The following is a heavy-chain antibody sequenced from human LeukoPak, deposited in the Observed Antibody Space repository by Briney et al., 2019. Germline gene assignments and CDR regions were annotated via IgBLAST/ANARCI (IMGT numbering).Heavy chain of an antibody. Sequence: GGSLRLSCAASGFTFSSYSMNWVRQAPGKGLEWVSGIRAGGDNTYYADSVKGRLTISRDNSKKTLYVQMNSLRAEDTAVYYCAKGMVRGVILKGFDYWGQGTLVTVSS. CDR2: IRAGGDNT. D-gene: IGHD3-10*01. J-gene: IGHJ4*02. CDR3: AKGMVRGVILKGFDY. V-gene: IGHV3-23*01. CDR1: GFTFSSYS.